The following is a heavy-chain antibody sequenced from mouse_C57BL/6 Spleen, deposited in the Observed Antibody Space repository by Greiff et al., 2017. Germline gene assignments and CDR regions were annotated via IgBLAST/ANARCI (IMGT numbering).Heavy chain of an antibody. V-gene: IGHV5-17*01. D-gene: IGHD2-3*01. J-gene: IGHJ1*03. CDR2: ISSGSSTI. Sequence: DVKLVESGGGLVKPGGSLKLSCAASGFTFSDYGMHWVRQAPEKGLEWVAYISSGSSTIYYADTVKGRFTISRDNAKNTLFLQMTSLRSEDTAMYYCATLDGYYGYFDVWGTGTTVTVSS. CDR3: ATLDGYYGYFDV. CDR1: GFTFSDYG.